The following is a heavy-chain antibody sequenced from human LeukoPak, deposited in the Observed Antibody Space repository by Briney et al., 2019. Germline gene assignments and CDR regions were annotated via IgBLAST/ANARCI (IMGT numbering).Heavy chain of an antibody. Sequence: ASVKVSCKASGYTFTGYYMHWVRQAPGQGLEWMGWINPNSGGTNYAQKFQGRVTMTRDTSISTAYMERSRLRSDDTAVYYCARAIWFGGLLSYVFDYWGQGTLVTVSS. D-gene: IGHD3-10*01. J-gene: IGHJ4*02. V-gene: IGHV1-2*02. CDR3: ARAIWFGGLLSYVFDY. CDR2: INPNSGGT. CDR1: GYTFTGYY.